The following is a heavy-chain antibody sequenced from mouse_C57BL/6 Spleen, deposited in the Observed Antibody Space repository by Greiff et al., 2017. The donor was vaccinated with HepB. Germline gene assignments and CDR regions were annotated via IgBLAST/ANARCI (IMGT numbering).Heavy chain of an antibody. CDR2: IWSGGST. J-gene: IGHJ4*01. CDR3: ARSYYYGSSPYAMDY. Sequence: VQRVESGPGLVQPSQSLSITCTVSGFSLTSYGVHWVRQSPGKGLEWLGVIWSGGSTDYNAAFISRLSISKDNSKSQVFLKMNSLQADDTAIYYCARSYYYGSSPYAMDYWGQGTSVTVSS. CDR1: GFSLTSYG. D-gene: IGHD1-1*01. V-gene: IGHV2-2*01.